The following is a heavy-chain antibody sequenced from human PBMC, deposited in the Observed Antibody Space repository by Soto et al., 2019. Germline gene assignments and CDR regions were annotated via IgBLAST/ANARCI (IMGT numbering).Heavy chain of an antibody. D-gene: IGHD2-21*02. Sequence: SETLSLPCTVSGGSISRRDYHWSWLRHPPGMGLEWLGYIFNSGNTFYNPALKNRVTMSVDTSKNQFSLKVSSVTAADTAVYYCARDPCGGDCTPPRYWYFDPWGRGTLDTVSS. V-gene: IGHV4-30-4*01. J-gene: IGHJ2*01. CDR3: ARDPCGGDCTPPRYWYFDP. CDR2: IFNSGNT. CDR1: GGSISRRDYH.